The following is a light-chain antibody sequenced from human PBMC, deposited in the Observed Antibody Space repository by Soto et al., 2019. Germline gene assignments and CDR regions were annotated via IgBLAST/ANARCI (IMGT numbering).Light chain of an antibody. CDR3: QSYDNSLGVCYV. CDR1: GSNVGAGYD. Sequence: QSVLTQPPSVSGAPGQRLTVSCSVIGSNVGAGYDVHWYQLLPGTAPKLLIYGNRNRPSGVPDRFSGSKSGTSASLAITGLQAEDEADYYCQSYDNSLGVCYVFGTGTKVTVL. V-gene: IGLV1-40*01. J-gene: IGLJ1*01. CDR2: GNR.